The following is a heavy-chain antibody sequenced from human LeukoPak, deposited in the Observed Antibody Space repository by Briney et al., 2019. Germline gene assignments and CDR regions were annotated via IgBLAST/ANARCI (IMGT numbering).Heavy chain of an antibody. Sequence: GGSLRLSCAASGFTFSSYAMSWVRQAPGKGLELVSAISGSGGSTYYADSVKGRFTISRDNSKNTLYLQMNSLRAEDTAVYYCGGSWSPYVVFDIWGQGTMVTVSS. CDR1: GFTFSSYA. V-gene: IGHV3-23*01. J-gene: IGHJ3*02. CDR2: ISGSGGST. D-gene: IGHD6-13*01. CDR3: GGSWSPYVVFDI.